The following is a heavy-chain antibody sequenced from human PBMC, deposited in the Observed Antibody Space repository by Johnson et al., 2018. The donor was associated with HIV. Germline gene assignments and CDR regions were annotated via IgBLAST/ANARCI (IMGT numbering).Heavy chain of an antibody. CDR1: RFTFSYYG. J-gene: IGHJ3*02. CDR2: ISFDGSNK. CDR3: ARARMTTVTNDAFDI. V-gene: IGHV3-30*03. Sequence: VQLVESGGGVVQPGRSLRLSCAASRFTFSYYGMNWVRQAPGKGLEWVALISFDGSNKYYADSVKGRLTISRDNSKNTLYLQMNSLRAEDTAVYYCARARMTTVTNDAFDIWGQGTMVTVSS. D-gene: IGHD4-17*01.